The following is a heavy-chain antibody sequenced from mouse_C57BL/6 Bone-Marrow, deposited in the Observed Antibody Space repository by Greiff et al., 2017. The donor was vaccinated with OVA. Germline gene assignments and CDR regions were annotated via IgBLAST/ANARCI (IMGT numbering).Heavy chain of an antibody. V-gene: IGHV1-69*01. CDR3: ARSSFFDY. D-gene: IGHD1-1*01. J-gene: IGHJ2*01. CDR2: IDPSDSYT. Sequence: QVQLQQPGAELVMPGASVKLSCKASGYTFTSYWMHWVKQRPGQGLEWIGEIDPSDSYTTYNQKFKGKSTLTVDKSSSTAYMQLSSLTSEDSAVYYCARSSFFDYWGQGTTLTVSS. CDR1: GYTFTSYW.